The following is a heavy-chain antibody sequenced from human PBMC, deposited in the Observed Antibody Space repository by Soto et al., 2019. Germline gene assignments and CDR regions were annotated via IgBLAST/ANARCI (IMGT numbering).Heavy chain of an antibody. CDR3: ARKGAAASYAHYYMDV. D-gene: IGHD6-13*01. CDR2: VYYSGNT. J-gene: IGHJ6*03. CDR1: GGSISPYY. Sequence: QVQLQESGPGLVKPSETLSLTCTVSGGSISPYYWSWIRQPPGKGLEWIGYVYYSGNTNYNPSLESRVTMSVDTSTNRFSLNLTSATAADTAVYYCARKGAAASYAHYYMDVWGRGTAVTVSS. V-gene: IGHV4-59*01.